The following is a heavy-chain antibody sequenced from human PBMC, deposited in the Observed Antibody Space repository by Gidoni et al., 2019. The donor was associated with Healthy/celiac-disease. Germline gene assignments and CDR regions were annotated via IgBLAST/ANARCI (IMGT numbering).Heavy chain of an antibody. V-gene: IGHV1-8*01. CDR3: ARAKRTYYYDSSGYLGY. CDR2: MNPNSGNT. J-gene: IGHJ4*02. D-gene: IGHD3-22*01. Sequence: VRHGNTGQGLEWMGWMNPNSGNTGYAQKFQGRVTMTRNTSISTAYMELSSLRYEDTAVSYCARAKRTYYYDSSGYLGYWGQGTLVTVSS.